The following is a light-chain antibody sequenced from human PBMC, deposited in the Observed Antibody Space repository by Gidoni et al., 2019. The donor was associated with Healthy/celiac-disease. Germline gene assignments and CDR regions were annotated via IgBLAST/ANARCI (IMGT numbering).Light chain of an antibody. Sequence: QSALTQPASVSGSPGQSITISCTGTSRDVVGYNYVSWYQQHPGKAPKLMISEVSNRPSGVSYRFSGSKSGNTASLTISGLQAEDEANYYCSSYTSSTSLVVFGGGTKLTVL. CDR3: SSYTSSTSLVV. V-gene: IGLV2-14*01. J-gene: IGLJ2*01. CDR1: SRDVVGYNY. CDR2: EVS.